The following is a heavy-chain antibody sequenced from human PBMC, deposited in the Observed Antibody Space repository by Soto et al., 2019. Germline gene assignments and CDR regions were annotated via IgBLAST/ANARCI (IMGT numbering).Heavy chain of an antibody. V-gene: IGHV4-59*01. D-gene: IGHD3-10*01. Sequence: SETLSLTCTVSGGSISNFYWSWIRQPPWKGLEWIGYIYYSGTTSYNPSLNSRVTISVDTSKNQFSLKLNSVTAAHTAVYYCARESYYGSGATGVGYWGLGTLVTVAS. CDR1: GGSISNFY. CDR2: IYYSGTT. CDR3: ARESYYGSGATGVGY. J-gene: IGHJ4*02.